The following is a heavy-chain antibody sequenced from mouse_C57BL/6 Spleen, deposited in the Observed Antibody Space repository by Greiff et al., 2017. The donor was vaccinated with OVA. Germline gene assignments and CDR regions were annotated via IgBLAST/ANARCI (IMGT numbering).Heavy chain of an antibody. J-gene: IGHJ4*01. CDR3: ARKGLGQDYAMDY. Sequence: VQLVESGPGLVQPSQSLSITCTVSGFSLTSCGVHWVRQSPGKGLEWLGVIWSGGSTDYNAAFISRLSISKDNSKSQVFFKMNSLQADDTAIYYCARKGLGQDYAMDYWGQGTSVTVSS. CDR2: IWSGGST. CDR1: GFSLTSCG. V-gene: IGHV2-2*01. D-gene: IGHD3-3*01.